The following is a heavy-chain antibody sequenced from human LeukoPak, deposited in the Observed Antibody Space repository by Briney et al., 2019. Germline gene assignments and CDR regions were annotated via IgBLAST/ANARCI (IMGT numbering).Heavy chain of an antibody. Sequence: PGGSLRLSCAASGFTFSSYIMNWVRQAPGKGLEWVSSISSSSSYIYYADSVKGRFTISRDNAKNSLYLQMNSLRAEDTAVYYCARDYYDSSGYYPYYYYMDVWGKGTTVTVSS. V-gene: IGHV3-21*01. D-gene: IGHD3-22*01. J-gene: IGHJ6*03. CDR3: ARDYYDSSGYYPYYYYMDV. CDR2: ISSSSSYI. CDR1: GFTFSSYI.